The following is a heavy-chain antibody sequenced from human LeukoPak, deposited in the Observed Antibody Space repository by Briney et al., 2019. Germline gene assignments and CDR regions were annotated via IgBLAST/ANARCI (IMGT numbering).Heavy chain of an antibody. CDR2: IYYSGST. CDR1: GGSIGSYY. D-gene: IGHD3-9*01. CDR3: ARSPGEILTGYYQYFDY. V-gene: IGHV4-59*01. J-gene: IGHJ4*02. Sequence: PSETLSLTCTVSGGSIGSYYWSWIRQPPGKGLEWIGYIYYSGSTNHNPSLKSRVTISVDTSKNQFSLKLSSVTAADTAVYYCARSPGEILTGYYQYFDYWGQGTLVTVSS.